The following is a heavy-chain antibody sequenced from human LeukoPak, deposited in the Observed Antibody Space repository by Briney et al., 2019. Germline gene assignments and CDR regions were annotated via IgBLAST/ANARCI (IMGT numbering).Heavy chain of an antibody. CDR2: IYTSGGT. J-gene: IGHJ4*02. Sequence: PSETLSLTCTVSGGSISSYYWSWIRQPAGKGLEWIGRIYTSGGTNYNPSLKSRVTISVDKSKNQFSLKLSSVTASDTAVYYCARATRWVPFDYWGQGTLVTVSS. CDR1: GGSISSYY. D-gene: IGHD4-23*01. V-gene: IGHV4-4*07. CDR3: ARATRWVPFDY.